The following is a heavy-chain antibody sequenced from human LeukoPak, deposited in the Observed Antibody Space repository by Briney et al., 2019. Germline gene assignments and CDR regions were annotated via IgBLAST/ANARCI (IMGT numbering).Heavy chain of an antibody. Sequence: PGGSLRLSCAASGFTFSSYGMHWVRQAPGKGLEWVAVISYDGSNKYYADSVKGRFTISRDNSKNTLYLQMNSLRAEDTAVYYCAKFATVTGEDAFDIWGQGTMVTVSS. D-gene: IGHD4-17*01. CDR1: GFTFSSYG. CDR2: ISYDGSNK. CDR3: AKFATVTGEDAFDI. J-gene: IGHJ3*02. V-gene: IGHV3-30*18.